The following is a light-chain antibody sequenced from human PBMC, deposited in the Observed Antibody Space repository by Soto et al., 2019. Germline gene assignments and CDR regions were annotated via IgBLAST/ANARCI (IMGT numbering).Light chain of an antibody. Sequence: QSALTQPASVSGSPGQSITISCTGTSSDVGSYNLVSWYQHHPGKAPKLMIYEGSKRPSGVSNRFSGSKSGNTASLTISGLQAEDEADYHCCSYAGSSTWVFGTGTKLTVL. CDR3: CSYAGSSTWV. V-gene: IGLV2-23*01. J-gene: IGLJ1*01. CDR2: EGS. CDR1: SSDVGSYNL.